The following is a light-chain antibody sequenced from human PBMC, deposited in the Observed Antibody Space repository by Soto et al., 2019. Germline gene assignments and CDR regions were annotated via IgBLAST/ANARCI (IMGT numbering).Light chain of an antibody. CDR1: SSDIGAYNY. J-gene: IGLJ1*01. CDR2: EVT. Sequence: QSALTQPPSASGSPGQSVAISCTGTSSDIGAYNYVSWYQQHPGKVPKLIIYEVTNRPSGVPDRFSASKSGNTASLTVSRLQAEDEADYYCSSHGGANNFYLFGTGTKLTVL. CDR3: SSHGGANNFYL. V-gene: IGLV2-8*01.